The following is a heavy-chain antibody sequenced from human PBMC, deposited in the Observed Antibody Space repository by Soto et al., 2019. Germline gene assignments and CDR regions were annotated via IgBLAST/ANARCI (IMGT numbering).Heavy chain of an antibody. J-gene: IGHJ6*03. Sequence: EVQLVESGGGLVQPGGSLRLSCAASGLTFSSYSMNWVRQAPGKGLEWVSYISSSSSTIYYADSVKGRFTISRDNAKNSLYLQMNSLRAEDTAVYYCARLPVTYYYYMDVWGKGTTVTVSS. V-gene: IGHV3-48*01. CDR1: GLTFSSYS. D-gene: IGHD4-17*01. CDR2: ISSSSSTI. CDR3: ARLPVTYYYYMDV.